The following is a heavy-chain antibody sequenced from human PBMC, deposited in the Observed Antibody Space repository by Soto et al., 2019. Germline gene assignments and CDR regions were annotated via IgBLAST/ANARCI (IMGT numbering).Heavy chain of an antibody. D-gene: IGHD6-19*01. CDR2: INWNGGST. V-gene: IGHV3-20*01. CDR1: GFTFDDYG. J-gene: IGHJ3*02. CDR3: ARGIAVAGTGYDAFDI. Sequence: GGSLRLSCAASGFTFDDYGMSWVRQAPGKGLEWVSGINWNGGSTGYADSVKGRFTISRDNAKNSLYLQMNSLRAEDTALYHCARGIAVAGTGYDAFDIWGQGTMVTVSS.